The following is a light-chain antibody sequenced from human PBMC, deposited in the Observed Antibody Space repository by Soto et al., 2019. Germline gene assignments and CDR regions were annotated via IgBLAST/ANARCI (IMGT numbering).Light chain of an antibody. CDR1: SSDVGTYKY. CDR3: SSYVASNNLRV. J-gene: IGLJ1*01. Sequence: QSALTQPPSASGSPGQSVTISCTGTSSDVGTYKYVSWYQQHPGKAPKLIIYEVNERPSGVPDRFSGSKSGNTASLTVSGLQAEDEADYYCSSYVASNNLRVFGTGTKLTVL. CDR2: EVN. V-gene: IGLV2-8*01.